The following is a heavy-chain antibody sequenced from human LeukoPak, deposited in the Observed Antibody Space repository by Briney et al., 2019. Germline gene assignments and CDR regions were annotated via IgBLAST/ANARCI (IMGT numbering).Heavy chain of an antibody. V-gene: IGHV3-7*03. J-gene: IGHJ6*02. D-gene: IGHD2-2*03. CDR3: ARDGYFFAMDV. CDR2: IKFDGSEK. Sequence: GSLRLSCEASGFTFSNYWMSWARQAPGKGLEWVANIKFDGSEKYYTDSVRGRFTASRDNAKKSLHLEMSRLRAEDTAVYYCARDGYFFAMDVWGQGTTVTVSS. CDR1: GFTFSNYW.